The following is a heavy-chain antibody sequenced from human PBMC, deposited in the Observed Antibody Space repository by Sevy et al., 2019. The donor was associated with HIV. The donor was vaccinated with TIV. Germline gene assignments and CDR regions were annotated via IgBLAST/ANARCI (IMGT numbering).Heavy chain of an antibody. CDR1: GGSISSYY. D-gene: IGHD3-22*01. CDR3: ARDFYDSSGQGWDWFDP. V-gene: IGHV4-59*01. CDR2: IYYSGST. J-gene: IGHJ5*02. Sequence: SETLSLTCTVSGGSISSYYWSWIRQPPGKGLEWIGYIYYSGSTNYNPSLKSRVTISVDTSKNQFSLKLSSVTAADTAVYYCARDFYDSSGQGWDWFDPWGQGTLVTVSS.